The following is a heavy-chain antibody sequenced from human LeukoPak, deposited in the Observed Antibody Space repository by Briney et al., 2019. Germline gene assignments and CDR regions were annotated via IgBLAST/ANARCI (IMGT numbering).Heavy chain of an antibody. CDR2: IYPDYSDT. V-gene: IGHV5-51*01. J-gene: IGHJ4*02. Sequence: ESLKISCKGSGYSFTSYWIGCVRQMPGKGLEWMGIIYPDYSDTRYSPSFQGQVTISVDKSISTAYLQWSSLKASDTAMYYCARQGYDSDYFDYWGQGTLVSVSS. CDR3: ARQGYDSDYFDY. CDR1: GYSFTSYW. D-gene: IGHD3-3*01.